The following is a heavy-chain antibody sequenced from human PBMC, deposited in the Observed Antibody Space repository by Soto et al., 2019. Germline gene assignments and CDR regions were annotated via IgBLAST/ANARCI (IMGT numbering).Heavy chain of an antibody. V-gene: IGHV4-59*01. CDR2: VYFSGST. CDR3: SRERGAVASTADAFDI. D-gene: IGHD6-19*01. CDR1: GGAIPGDY. Sequence: SETLSLTCNVSGGAIPGDYWNWTRQPPGKGLEWIGYVYFSGSTKYNPSHKSRVTILVDMSKNQFSLRLTSVTSADTAVYYCSRERGAVASTADAFDIRGQGTMVTVSS. J-gene: IGHJ3*02.